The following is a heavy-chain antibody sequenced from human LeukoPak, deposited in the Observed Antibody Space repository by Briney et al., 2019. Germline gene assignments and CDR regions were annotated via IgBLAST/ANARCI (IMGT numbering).Heavy chain of an antibody. CDR1: GFTFSSYW. J-gene: IGHJ6*02. Sequence: PGGSLRLSCAVSGFTFSSYWMSWVRQAPGKGLEWVANIKEDGTEKYYQDSVKGRFTISRDNAKNSLYLQMNSLRVEDTAVYYCTRGSSGFSYYSAMDVWGQGTTVTVSS. V-gene: IGHV3-7*01. D-gene: IGHD2-21*01. CDR3: TRGSSGFSYYSAMDV. CDR2: IKEDGTEK.